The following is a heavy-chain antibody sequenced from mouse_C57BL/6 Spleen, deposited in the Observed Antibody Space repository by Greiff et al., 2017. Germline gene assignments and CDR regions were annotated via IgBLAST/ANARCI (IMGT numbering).Heavy chain of an antibody. J-gene: IGHJ2*01. CDR3: ARFLRRGDYFDY. V-gene: IGHV1-55*01. D-gene: IGHD2-12*01. CDR1: GYTFTSYW. Sequence: VQLQQPGAELVKPGASVKMSCKASGYTFTSYWITWVKQRPGQGLEWIGDIYPGSGSTNYNEKFKSKATLTVDTSSSTASMQLSSLTSEDSAVYYCARFLRRGDYFDYWGQGTTLTVSS. CDR2: IYPGSGST.